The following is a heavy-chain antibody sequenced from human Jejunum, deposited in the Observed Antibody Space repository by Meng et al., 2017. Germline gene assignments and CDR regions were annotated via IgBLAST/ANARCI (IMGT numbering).Heavy chain of an antibody. CDR1: GFIFSTYA. J-gene: IGHJ4*02. CDR3: AGVRLIDDSGSFYRDLDY. CDR2: ISYDGGKK. Sequence: GESLKISCAASGFIFSTYAMDWVRQAPGKGLEWVALISYDGGKKYYADSVKDRFTISRDNSKNTLYLQMNGLRPDDMAVYYCAGVRLIDDSGSFYRDLDYWGQGTLVTVSS. D-gene: IGHD3-10*01. V-gene: IGHV3-30*01.